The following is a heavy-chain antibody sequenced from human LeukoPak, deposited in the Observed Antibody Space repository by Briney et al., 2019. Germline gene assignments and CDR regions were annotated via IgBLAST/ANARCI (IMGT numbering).Heavy chain of an antibody. V-gene: IGHV3-23*01. CDR1: GFTFSSYA. Sequence: QPGGSLRLSCAASGFTFSSYAMSWVRQAPGKGLEWVSAISGSGGSTYYADSVKGRFTISRDNSKNTLYLQMNSLKTEDTAVYYCTTEVVPAASSNFDYWGQGTLVTVSS. CDR2: ISGSGGST. CDR3: TTEVVPAASSNFDY. J-gene: IGHJ4*02. D-gene: IGHD2-2*01.